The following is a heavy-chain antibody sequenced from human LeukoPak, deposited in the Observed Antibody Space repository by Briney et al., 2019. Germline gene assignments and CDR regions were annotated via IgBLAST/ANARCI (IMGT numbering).Heavy chain of an antibody. CDR1: GGSISSGSYY. CDR3: ASLTTADAFDI. D-gene: IGHD3-22*01. J-gene: IGHJ3*02. Sequence: SQTLSLTCTVSGGSISSGSYYWGWIRQPAGKGLEWIGRIYTSGSTNYNPSLKSRVTISVDTSKNQFSLKLSSVTAADTAVFYCASLTTADAFDIWGQGTMVTVSS. V-gene: IGHV4-61*02. CDR2: IYTSGST.